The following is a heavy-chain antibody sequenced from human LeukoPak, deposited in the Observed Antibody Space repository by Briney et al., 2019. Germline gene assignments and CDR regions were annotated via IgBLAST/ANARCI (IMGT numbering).Heavy chain of an antibody. J-gene: IGHJ3*02. CDR3: ARGYSNYGYAFDI. V-gene: IGHV3-21*01. CDR2: ISSSSSYI. Sequence: KPGGSLRLSCAASGFTFSGYSMNWVRQAPGKGLEWVSSISSSSSYIYYADSVKGRFTISRDNAKNSLYLQMNSLRAEDTAVYYCARGYSNYGYAFDIWGQGTMVTVSS. D-gene: IGHD4-11*01. CDR1: GFTFSGYS.